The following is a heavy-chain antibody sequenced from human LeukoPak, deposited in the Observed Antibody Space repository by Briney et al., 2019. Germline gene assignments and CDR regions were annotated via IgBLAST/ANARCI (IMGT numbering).Heavy chain of an antibody. CDR3: CKILAAAPGSDY. V-gene: IGHV3-7*01. J-gene: IGHJ4*01. Sequence: GGSLRLSCAASGFIYSNYGMTWVRQAPGKGLEWVANINQDGSEKYYVDSVKGRFTISRDNAKNSLYLQMNSLRAEDTALYYYCKILAAAPGSDYCGDETLVIVVS. CDR1: GFIYSNYG. D-gene: IGHD6-13*01. CDR2: INQDGSEK.